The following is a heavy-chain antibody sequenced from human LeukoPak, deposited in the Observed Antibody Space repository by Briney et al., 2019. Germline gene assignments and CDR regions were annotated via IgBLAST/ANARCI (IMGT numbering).Heavy chain of an antibody. Sequence: GGSLRLSCAASGFTFSSYAMHWVRQAPGKGLEYVSAISSNGGSTYYANSVKDRFTISRDNSKNTLYLQMGSLRAEDMAVHYCAGLGLARTADYWGQGTLVTVSS. V-gene: IGHV3-64*01. D-gene: IGHD3-16*01. J-gene: IGHJ4*02. CDR3: AGLGLARTADY. CDR1: GFTFSSYA. CDR2: ISSNGGST.